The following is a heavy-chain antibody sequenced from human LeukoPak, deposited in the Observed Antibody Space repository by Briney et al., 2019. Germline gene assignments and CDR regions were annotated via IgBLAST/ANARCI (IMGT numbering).Heavy chain of an antibody. J-gene: IGHJ4*02. CDR2: ISGSGGST. D-gene: IGHD3-22*01. CDR3: AKDVVYTLGSSGYRSTDYFDY. Sequence: GGSLRLSCAASGFTFSSYAMSWVRQAPGKGLEWVSAISGSGGSTYYADSVKGRFTISRDNSKNTLYLQMNSLRAEDTAVYYCAKDVVYTLGSSGYRSTDYFDYWGQGTLVTVSS. CDR1: GFTFSSYA. V-gene: IGHV3-23*01.